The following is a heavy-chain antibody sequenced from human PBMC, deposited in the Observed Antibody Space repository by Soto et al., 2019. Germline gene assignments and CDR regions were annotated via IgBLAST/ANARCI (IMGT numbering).Heavy chain of an antibody. CDR3: AKDAWYSSSWSEFYYGMDV. J-gene: IGHJ6*02. Sequence: GGSLRLSCAASGSTFSSYAMSWVRQAPGKGLEWVSAISGSGGSTYYADSVKGRFTISRDNSKNTLYLQMNSLRAEDTAVYYCAKDAWYSSSWSEFYYGMDVWGQGTTVTVSS. V-gene: IGHV3-23*01. CDR1: GSTFSSYA. CDR2: ISGSGGST. D-gene: IGHD6-13*01.